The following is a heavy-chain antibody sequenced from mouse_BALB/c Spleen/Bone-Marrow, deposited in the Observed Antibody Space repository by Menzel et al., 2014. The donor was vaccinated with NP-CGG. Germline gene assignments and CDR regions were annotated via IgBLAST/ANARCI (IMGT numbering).Heavy chain of an antibody. CDR1: GYVFSPYW. V-gene: IGHV1-80*01. CDR3: ARGGISVDY. J-gene: IGHJ2*01. Sequence: QVQLLQSGAELVRPGSPVKISCESSGYVFSPYWINWVKQRPGQGLEWIGQIYPGDGDTDFNGKFKDKATLTADKSSNTHYMQLSSLTSEDSAVYICARGGISVDYWGQGTTLTVSS. CDR2: IYPGDGDT.